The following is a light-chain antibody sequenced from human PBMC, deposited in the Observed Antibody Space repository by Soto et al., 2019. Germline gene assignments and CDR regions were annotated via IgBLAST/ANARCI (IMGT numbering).Light chain of an antibody. CDR2: TLS. V-gene: IGKV2-40*01. J-gene: IGKJ5*01. CDR3: MQRIEFPHT. CDR1: QSLLDTDDGHTY. Sequence: EIVMTQTPLSLPVTPGEPASISCRSSQSLLDTDDGHTYLAWYLQKPGQSPHLLIYTLSYRASXVXDXXSGRGSGTDFTLKISRVEADDVGVYYCMQRIEFPHTFGQGTRLEIK.